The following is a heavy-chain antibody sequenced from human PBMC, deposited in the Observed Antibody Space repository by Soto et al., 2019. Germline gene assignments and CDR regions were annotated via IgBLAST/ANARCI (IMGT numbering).Heavy chain of an antibody. V-gene: IGHV4-34*01. D-gene: IGHD2-8*02. CDR1: GGSFSGYY. CDR2: INHSGST. J-gene: IGHJ4*02. Sequence: SSETLSLPCAVYGGSFSGYYWTWIRQPPGTGLEWIGEINHSGSTNYTPSLKSRVTISVDTSKNQFSLKLTSVTAADTAVYYCARDKITGLFDYWGQGTLVTVSS. CDR3: ARDKITGLFDY.